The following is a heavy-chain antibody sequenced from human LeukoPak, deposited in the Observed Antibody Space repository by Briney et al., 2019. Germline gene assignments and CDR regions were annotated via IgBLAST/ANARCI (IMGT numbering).Heavy chain of an antibody. Sequence: GGSLRLSCAASGFTFSSYAMNWVRQAPGKGLEWVSYISTTSSAVYYADSVKGRFTISRDNARKPLFLQMNSLRAEDTAVYYCARDSSATDWGQGTLVTVSS. V-gene: IGHV3-48*04. CDR3: ARDSSATD. D-gene: IGHD3-22*01. CDR2: ISTTSSAV. J-gene: IGHJ4*02. CDR1: GFTFSSYA.